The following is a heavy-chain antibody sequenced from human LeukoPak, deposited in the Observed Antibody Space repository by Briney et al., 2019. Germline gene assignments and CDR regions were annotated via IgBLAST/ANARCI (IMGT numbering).Heavy chain of an antibody. CDR1: GFTFSSYA. V-gene: IGHV3-30*04. D-gene: IGHD2-15*01. J-gene: IGHJ4*02. CDR3: AKDEGLLGYCSGGSCYFDY. CDR2: ISYDGSNK. Sequence: GRSLRLSCAASGFTFSSYAMHWVRQAPGKGLEWVAVISYDGSNKYYADSVKGRFTISRDNSKNTLYLQMNSLRAEDTAVYYCAKDEGLLGYCSGGSCYFDYWGQGTLVTVSS.